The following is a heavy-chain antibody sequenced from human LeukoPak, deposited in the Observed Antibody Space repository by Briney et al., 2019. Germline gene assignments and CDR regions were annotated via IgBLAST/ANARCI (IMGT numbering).Heavy chain of an antibody. CDR1: GYTFTGYY. V-gene: IGHV1-2*04. CDR2: INPNSGGT. Sequence: ASVKVSCKASGYTFTGYYIHWVRQAPGQGLEWMGWINPNSGGTSSAQKFQGWVTMTSGTSISTAYMELSRLTSDDTAVYYCARARGTSFTMVRGVTGFDYWGQGTLVTVSS. D-gene: IGHD3-10*01. J-gene: IGHJ4*02. CDR3: ARARGTSFTMVRGVTGFDY.